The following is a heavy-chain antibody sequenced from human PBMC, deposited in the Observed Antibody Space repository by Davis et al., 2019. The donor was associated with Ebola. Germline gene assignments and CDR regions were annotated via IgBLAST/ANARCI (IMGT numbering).Heavy chain of an antibody. Sequence: PGGSLRLSCVASGFTFSNYWMTWVRQAPGKGLEWVANIRQDGSAKYSVDSVKGRFTMSRDNAKNSLYLQMNSLRAGDTAVYYCARDSGWYRFDYWGQGTLVTVSS. J-gene: IGHJ4*02. V-gene: IGHV3-7*01. CDR2: IRQDGSAK. D-gene: IGHD6-19*01. CDR3: ARDSGWYRFDY. CDR1: GFTFSNYW.